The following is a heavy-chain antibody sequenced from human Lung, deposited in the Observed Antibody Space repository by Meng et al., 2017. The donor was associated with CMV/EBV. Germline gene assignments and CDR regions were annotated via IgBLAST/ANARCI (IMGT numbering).Heavy chain of an antibody. Sequence: GESXKISCAASGFTFSTYWQHWVRQGPGKGLVWGSRNNSDGSTRYADSVRGRFTISRDNAKNTLYLQMNSLRAEDTAVYYCVLSPYSRSHQWGQGTLVTVSS. D-gene: IGHD6-6*01. V-gene: IGHV3-74*01. J-gene: IGHJ4*02. CDR2: NNSDGST. CDR3: VLSPYSRSHQ. CDR1: GFTFSTYW.